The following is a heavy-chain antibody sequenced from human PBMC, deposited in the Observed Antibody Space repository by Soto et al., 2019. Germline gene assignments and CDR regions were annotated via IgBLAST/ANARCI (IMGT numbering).Heavy chain of an antibody. CDR3: ARGVASYYYDY. CDR2: IDWDEDK. CDR1: GFLLSASGMR. D-gene: IGHD3-10*01. J-gene: IGHJ4*02. V-gene: IGHV2-70*04. Sequence: SGPTLVNPTQILTLTCTFSGFLLSASGMRVGWIRQPPGKALEWIARIDWDEDKFCSTSMKTRLTITKDTSKNQVVLTMTNMDPVDTATYYCARGVASYYYDYWGQGTLVTVSS.